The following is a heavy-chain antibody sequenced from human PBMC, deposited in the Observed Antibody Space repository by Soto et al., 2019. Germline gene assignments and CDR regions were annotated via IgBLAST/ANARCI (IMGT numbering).Heavy chain of an antibody. V-gene: IGHV3-43*01. Sequence: EVQLVESGGVVVQPGGSLRLSCAASGFTFDDYTMHWVRQAPGKGLEWVSLISWDGGSTYYADSVKGRFTISRDNSKNSLYLQMNSLRTEDTALYYCANGPSSFGDGTYFDYWGQGTMVTVSS. J-gene: IGHJ4*02. CDR2: ISWDGGST. CDR1: GFTFDDYT. CDR3: ANGPSSFGDGTYFDY. D-gene: IGHD4-17*01.